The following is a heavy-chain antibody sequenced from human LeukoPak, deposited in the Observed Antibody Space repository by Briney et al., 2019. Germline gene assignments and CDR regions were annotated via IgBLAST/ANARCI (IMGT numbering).Heavy chain of an antibody. J-gene: IGHJ4*02. Sequence: GASVKVSCKASGGTFTSYDINWVRQATGQGLEWMGWMNPNSGNTGYAQKFQGRVTITRNTSISTAYMELSSLRSEDTAVYYCARQNRLRYDTIDYWGQGTLVTVSS. D-gene: IGHD3-22*01. V-gene: IGHV1-8*03. CDR1: GGTFTSYD. CDR2: MNPNSGNT. CDR3: ARQNRLRYDTIDY.